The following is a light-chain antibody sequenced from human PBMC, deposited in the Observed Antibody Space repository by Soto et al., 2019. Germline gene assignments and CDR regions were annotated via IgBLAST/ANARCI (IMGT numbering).Light chain of an antibody. Sequence: EIVLMQSPGTLSLSPVERATLSCMASQSVSSNYLTWYQQKPGQAPRLLIYGASSRATGIPDRFSGSGSGTDFTLTISRLEPEDFAVYYCQQYGSSLPLTFGGGTKVDIK. CDR3: QQYGSSLPLT. J-gene: IGKJ4*01. V-gene: IGKV3-20*01. CDR1: QSVSSNY. CDR2: GAS.